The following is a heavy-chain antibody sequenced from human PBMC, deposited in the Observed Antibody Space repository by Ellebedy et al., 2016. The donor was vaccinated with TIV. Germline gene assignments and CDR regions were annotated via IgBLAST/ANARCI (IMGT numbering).Heavy chain of an antibody. J-gene: IGHJ6*02. Sequence: GGSLRLXCAASGFTFSSYSMNWVRQAPGKGLEWVSSISSSSSYTYYADSVKGRFTISRDNAKNSLYLQMNSLRAEDTAVYYCARGDGDCSGGSCYSQIYYYYGMDVWGQGTTVTVSS. CDR1: GFTFSSYS. CDR2: ISSSSSYT. CDR3: ARGDGDCSGGSCYSQIYYYYGMDV. V-gene: IGHV3-21*01. D-gene: IGHD2-15*01.